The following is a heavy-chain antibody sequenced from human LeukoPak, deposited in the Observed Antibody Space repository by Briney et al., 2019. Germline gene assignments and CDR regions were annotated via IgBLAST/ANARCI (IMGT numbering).Heavy chain of an antibody. CDR1: VYTFTSYG. Sequence: GASVKVSCKASVYTFTSYGISWVRQAPGQGLECMGWISAYNGNTNYAQKLQGRVTMTTDTSTSTAYMELRSLRSDDTAVYYCAREETSEYYDILTGYYGNWFDPWGQGTLVTVSS. D-gene: IGHD3-9*01. CDR2: ISAYNGNT. J-gene: IGHJ5*02. V-gene: IGHV1-18*01. CDR3: AREETSEYYDILTGYYGNWFDP.